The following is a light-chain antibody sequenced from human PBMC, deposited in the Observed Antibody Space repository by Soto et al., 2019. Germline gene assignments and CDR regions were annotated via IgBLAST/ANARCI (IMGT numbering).Light chain of an antibody. CDR2: AAS. CDR3: QQSYSTPQT. CDR1: QSISSY. J-gene: IGKJ1*01. V-gene: IGKV1-39*01. Sequence: DLQMTQSPSSLSASVGDIVTITCLASQSISSYLNWYQQKPGKAPKLLIYAASSLQSGVPSRFSGSGSGTDFTLTISSLQPEDFATYYCQQSYSTPQTFGQGAKVDVK.